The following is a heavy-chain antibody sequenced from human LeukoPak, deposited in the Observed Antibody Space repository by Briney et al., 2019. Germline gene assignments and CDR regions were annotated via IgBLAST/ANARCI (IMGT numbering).Heavy chain of an antibody. D-gene: IGHD2-2*02. Sequence: SETLSLTCTVSGGSISSYYWSWIRQPPGKGLEWIGYIYYSGSTYYNPSLKSRVTISVDTSKNQFSLKLSSVTAADTAVYYCARRDIVVVPAAILDAFDIWGQGTMVTVSS. CDR3: ARRDIVVVPAAILDAFDI. J-gene: IGHJ3*02. CDR1: GGSISSYY. CDR2: IYYSGST. V-gene: IGHV4-59*08.